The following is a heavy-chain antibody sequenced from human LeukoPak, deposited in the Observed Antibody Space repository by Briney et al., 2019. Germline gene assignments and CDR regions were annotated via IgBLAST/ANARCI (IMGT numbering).Heavy chain of an antibody. Sequence: SVKVSCKASGGTFSNYAINWVRRAPGQGHEWMGGTIPIFGTANYAQKFQGRVTITTDESTSTAYMELSSLRSEDTAVYYCARVFARGGEISGSYYYYWGQGTLVTVSS. D-gene: IGHD1-26*01. CDR1: GGTFSNYA. V-gene: IGHV1-69*05. CDR3: ARVFARGGEISGSYYYY. CDR2: TIPIFGTA. J-gene: IGHJ4*02.